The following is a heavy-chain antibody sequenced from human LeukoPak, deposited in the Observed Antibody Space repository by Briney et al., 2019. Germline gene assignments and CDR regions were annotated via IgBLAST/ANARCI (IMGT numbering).Heavy chain of an antibody. CDR3: ARLIVGCTDGVCYKGHVF. J-gene: IGHJ4*02. V-gene: IGHV4-61*02. CDR2: IYTSGST. CDR1: GGSISSGSYY. Sequence: SETLSLTCTVSGGSISSGSYYWSWIRQPAGKGLEWIGRIYTSGSTNYNPSLKSRVTISVDTSKNQFSLRMSSVTAADTAVYYCARLIVGCTDGVCYKGHVFWGQGTLVTVS. D-gene: IGHD2-8*01.